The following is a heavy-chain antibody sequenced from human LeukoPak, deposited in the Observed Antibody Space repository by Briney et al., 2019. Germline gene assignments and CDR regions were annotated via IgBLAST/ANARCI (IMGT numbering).Heavy chain of an antibody. V-gene: IGHV3-30*02. Sequence: GGSLRLSCAAAGFTVSSNYMSWVRQAPGKGLEWVAVIWYDGSNKYYADSVKGRFTISRDNSKNTLYLQMNSLRAEDTAVYYCAKDRQWFGEFPPIDAFDIWGQGTMVTVSS. CDR3: AKDRQWFGEFPPIDAFDI. CDR1: GFTVSSNY. J-gene: IGHJ3*02. D-gene: IGHD3-10*01. CDR2: IWYDGSNK.